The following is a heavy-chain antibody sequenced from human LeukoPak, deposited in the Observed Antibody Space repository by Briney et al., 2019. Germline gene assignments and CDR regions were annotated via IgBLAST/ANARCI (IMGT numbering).Heavy chain of an antibody. Sequence: GGSLRLSCAASGFTFSSYAMSWVRQAPGKGLEWVSLLYSDDSAYYADSVKGRFTISRDNSQKALYLQMDSLRPEDTAIYYCARDPWVGSTSLHWGQGIQVTVSS. CDR3: ARDPWVGSTSLH. J-gene: IGHJ4*02. D-gene: IGHD1-26*01. V-gene: IGHV3-66*02. CDR1: GFTFSSYA. CDR2: LYSDDSA.